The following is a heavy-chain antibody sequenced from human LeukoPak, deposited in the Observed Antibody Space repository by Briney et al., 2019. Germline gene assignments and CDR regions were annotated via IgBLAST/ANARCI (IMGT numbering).Heavy chain of an antibody. CDR1: GCTFDDYG. J-gene: IGHJ4*02. Sequence: WGSLTLSCAASGCTFDDYGMSWLRQAPGKGLEFFSGINCNGGSTGYADSVKGLFTIPRDNANNSLYLQMNGLRAEYAALYYGARASYYYDRSGYYAGDYWGQGTLVTVSS. CDR2: INCNGGST. V-gene: IGHV3-20*04. D-gene: IGHD3-22*01. CDR3: ARASYYYDRSGYYAGDY.